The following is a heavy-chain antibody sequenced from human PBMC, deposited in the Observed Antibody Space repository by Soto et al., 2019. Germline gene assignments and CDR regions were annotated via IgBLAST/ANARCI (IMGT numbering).Heavy chain of an antibody. V-gene: IGHV1-3*01. CDR2: IHSGNGST. J-gene: IGHJ4*02. D-gene: IGHD2-21*01. Sequence: ASVKVSCKASGYTFTSYVVHWVRQAPGQRLEWMGWIHSGNGSTKYSQRFQDRVTITRDTSATTVYMDLRSLTSEDTAVYYCAIGRVGVVSDISYSAWGQGTRVTVSS. CDR1: GYTFTSYV. CDR3: AIGRVGVVSDISYSA.